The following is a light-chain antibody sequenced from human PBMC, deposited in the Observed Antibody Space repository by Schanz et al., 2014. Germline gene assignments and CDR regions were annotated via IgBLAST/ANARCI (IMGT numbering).Light chain of an antibody. J-gene: IGKJ1*01. CDR2: GAS. CDR3: QQYDASRT. V-gene: IGKV3-20*01. Sequence: EFVLTQSPGTLSLSPGERATLSCRASQSLSKNYLAWYQQKPGQAPRLVMYGASTRATGIPARFSGSGSGTEFTLTISSLQSEDFAVYYCQQYDASRTFGQGTKVEIK. CDR1: QSLSKNY.